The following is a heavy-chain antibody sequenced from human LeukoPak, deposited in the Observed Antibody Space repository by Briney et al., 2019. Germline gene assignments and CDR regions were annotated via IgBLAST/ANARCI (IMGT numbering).Heavy chain of an antibody. CDR1: GGSISSYC. D-gene: IGHD1-1*01. Sequence: SETLSLTCIVSGGSISSYCWSWIRQPPGKGLEWIGYICYSGSTNYNPSLKSRATISIDTSKNQFSLKLTSVTASDTAVYYCASPFPTGTDVKVPWGQGTLVTVSS. CDR2: ICYSGST. J-gene: IGHJ5*02. CDR3: ASPFPTGTDVKVP. V-gene: IGHV4-59*08.